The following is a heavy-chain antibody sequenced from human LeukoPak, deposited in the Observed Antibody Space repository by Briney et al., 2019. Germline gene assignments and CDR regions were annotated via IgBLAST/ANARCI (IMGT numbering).Heavy chain of an antibody. CDR3: ARDQGYYDSSGYYRNYYYYYMDV. D-gene: IGHD3-22*01. Sequence: SGGSLRLSCAASGFTFSDYYMSWIRQAPGKGLEWVSYISSSGSTIYYADSVKGRFTISRDNAKNSQYLQMNSLRAEDTAVYYCARDQGYYDSSGYYRNYYYYYMDVCGKGTTVTISS. CDR1: GFTFSDYY. CDR2: ISSSGSTI. V-gene: IGHV3-11*04. J-gene: IGHJ6*03.